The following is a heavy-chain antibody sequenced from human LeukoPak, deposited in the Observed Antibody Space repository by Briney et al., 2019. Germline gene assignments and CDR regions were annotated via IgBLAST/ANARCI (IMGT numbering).Heavy chain of an antibody. CDR1: GGTFSSYA. CDR3: ARHHPTVVTGYFDY. CDR2: IIPIFGTA. Sequence: ASVKVSCKASGGTFSSYAISWVRQAPGQGLEWMGGIIPIFGTANYAQKFQGRVTITADESTSTAYMELSSLRSEDTAVYYCARHHPTVVTGYFDYWGQGTLVTVSS. J-gene: IGHJ4*02. D-gene: IGHD4-23*01. V-gene: IGHV1-69*13.